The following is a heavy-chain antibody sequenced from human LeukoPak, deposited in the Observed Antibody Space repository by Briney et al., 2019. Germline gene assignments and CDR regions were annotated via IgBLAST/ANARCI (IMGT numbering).Heavy chain of an antibody. Sequence: GGSLRLSCAASGFTVSSNYMSWVRQAPGKGLEWVSVIYSGGSTYYAGSVKGRFTISRDNSKNTLYLQMNSLRAEDTAVYYCARDLTAVAIHYWGQGTLVTVSS. J-gene: IGHJ4*02. V-gene: IGHV3-66*01. CDR1: GFTVSSNY. CDR3: ARDLTAVAIHY. D-gene: IGHD4-23*01. CDR2: IYSGGST.